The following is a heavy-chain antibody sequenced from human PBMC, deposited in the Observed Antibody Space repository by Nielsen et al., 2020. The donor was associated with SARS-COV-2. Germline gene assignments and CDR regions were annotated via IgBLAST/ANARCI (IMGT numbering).Heavy chain of an antibody. CDR1: GFTFSSYA. D-gene: IGHD3-22*01. CDR3: VKDQSNDSSGYYPDAFDI. CDR2: ISSNGGST. V-gene: IGHV3-64D*09. Sequence: GESLKISCSASGFTFSSYAMHWVRQAPGKGLEYVSAISSNGGSTYYADSVKGRFTISRDNSKNTLYLQMSSLRAEDTAVYYCVKDQSNDSSGYYPDAFDIWGQGTMVTVSS. J-gene: IGHJ3*02.